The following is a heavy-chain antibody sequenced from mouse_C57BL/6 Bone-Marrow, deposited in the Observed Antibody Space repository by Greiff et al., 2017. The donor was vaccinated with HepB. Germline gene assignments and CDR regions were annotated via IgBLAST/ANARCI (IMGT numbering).Heavy chain of an antibody. CDR1: GYTFTDYY. CDR2: INPNNGGT. V-gene: IGHV1-26*01. CDR3: ARSTVYYYGSSMFAY. J-gene: IGHJ3*01. Sequence: VQLQQSGPELVKPGASVKISCKASGYTFTDYYMNWVKQSHGKSLEWIGDINPNNGGTSYNQKFKGKATLTVDKSSSTAYMELRSLTSEDSAVYYCARSTVYYYGSSMFAYWGQGTLVTVSA. D-gene: IGHD1-1*01.